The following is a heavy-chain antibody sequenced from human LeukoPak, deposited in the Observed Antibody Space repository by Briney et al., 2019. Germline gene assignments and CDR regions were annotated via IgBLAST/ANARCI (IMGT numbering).Heavy chain of an antibody. CDR1: GFTFSSYG. D-gene: IGHD2-8*01. CDR3: AKALIYCTNGVCYKYYYYMDV. J-gene: IGHJ6*03. CDR2: ISGSGGST. V-gene: IGHV3-23*01. Sequence: GGSLRLSCAASGFTFSSYGMHWVRQAPGKGLEWVSDISGSGGSTYYADSVKGRFTISRDNSKNTLYLQMNSRRAEDTAVYYCAKALIYCTNGVCYKYYYYMDVWGKGTTVTVSS.